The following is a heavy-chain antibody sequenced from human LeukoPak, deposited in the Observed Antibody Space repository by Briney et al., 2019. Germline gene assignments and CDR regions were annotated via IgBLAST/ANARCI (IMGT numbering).Heavy chain of an antibody. D-gene: IGHD3-3*01. CDR1: GLTFSSHA. J-gene: IGHJ3*02. Sequence: GASLRLSCAASGLTFSSHAMSWVRRAPGKGLEGGSGISGSGGSTNYADSVKGRFTISRDNSKNTLYLQMNSLRAEDTAVYYCARSGSGWAFDIWGQGTMVTVSS. V-gene: IGHV3-23*01. CDR2: ISGSGGST. CDR3: ARSGSGWAFDI.